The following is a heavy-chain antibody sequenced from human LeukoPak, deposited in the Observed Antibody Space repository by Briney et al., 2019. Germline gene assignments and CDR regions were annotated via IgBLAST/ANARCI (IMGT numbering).Heavy chain of an antibody. CDR2: KFSHDGST. V-gene: IGHV1-46*02. D-gene: IGHD3-10*01. J-gene: IGHJ6*02. CDR3: ARDSGNFHYGMDV. CDR1: GYSFNSHH. Sequence: ASVTVSCKTSGYSFNSHHVHWVRQAPGQGLEWMGVKFSHDGSTSNTQKFQGRITMTRDTSTSTVYMELSSLRSEDTAVYYCARDSGNFHYGMDVWGQGTTVIVSS.